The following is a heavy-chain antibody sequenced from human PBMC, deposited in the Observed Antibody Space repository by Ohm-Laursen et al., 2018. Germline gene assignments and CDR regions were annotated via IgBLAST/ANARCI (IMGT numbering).Heavy chain of an antibody. CDR3: TTDIWTAVGSDY. CDR1: GFTFINAW. Sequence: GSLRLSCSASGFTFINAWMSWVRQAPGKGLEWVGRIKSKSDGGITDYAAPVKGRFTISRDDSKNTLYLQMNSLKTEDTAVYYCTTDIWTAVGSDYWGQGTLVIVSS. D-gene: IGHD6-13*01. CDR2: IKSKSDGGIT. V-gene: IGHV3-15*01. J-gene: IGHJ4*02.